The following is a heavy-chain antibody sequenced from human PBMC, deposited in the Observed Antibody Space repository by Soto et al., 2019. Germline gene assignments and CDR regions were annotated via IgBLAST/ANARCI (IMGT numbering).Heavy chain of an antibody. V-gene: IGHV5-51*01. J-gene: IGHJ4*02. CDR3: AKRTYYYDSSGYYEEDYFDY. CDR2: IYPGDSDT. D-gene: IGHD3-22*01. CDR1: GYSFTSYW. Sequence: PGESLKISCKGSGYSFTSYWIGWVRQMPGKGLEWMGIIYPGDSDTRYSPSFQGQVTISADKSISTAYLQWSSLKASDTAMYYCAKRTYYYDSSGYYEEDYFDYWGQGTLVTVSS.